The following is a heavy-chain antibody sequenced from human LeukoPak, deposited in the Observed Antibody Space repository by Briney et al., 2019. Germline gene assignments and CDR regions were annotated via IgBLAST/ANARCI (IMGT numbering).Heavy chain of an antibody. CDR3: ARVRITMVRGRPPLDY. CDR2: IYYSGST. Sequence: SETLSLTCTVSGGSISSSSYYWGWIRQPPGKGLEWIGSIYYSGSTYYNPSLKSRVTISVDTSKNQFSLKLSSVTAADTAVYYCARVRITMVRGRPPLDYWGQGTLVTVSS. V-gene: IGHV4-39*07. D-gene: IGHD3-10*01. J-gene: IGHJ4*02. CDR1: GGSISSSSYY.